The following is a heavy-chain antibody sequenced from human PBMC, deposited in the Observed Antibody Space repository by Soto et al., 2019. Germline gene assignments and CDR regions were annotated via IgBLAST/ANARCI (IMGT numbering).Heavy chain of an antibody. CDR2: INSDGSSI. CDR3: AREVSHGYVLRGMDV. CDR1: KFTITSYW. J-gene: IGHJ6*02. Sequence: EVQLVESGGGLVQPGGSVRLSCAASKFTITSYWMHWVHQAPGKGLVWVSRINSDGSSISYVDAVKGRFTISRDNAKNTLCLQMNSLRVEDTAVYYGAREVSHGYVLRGMDVWGQGTTVSVFS. V-gene: IGHV3-74*01. D-gene: IGHD5-18*01.